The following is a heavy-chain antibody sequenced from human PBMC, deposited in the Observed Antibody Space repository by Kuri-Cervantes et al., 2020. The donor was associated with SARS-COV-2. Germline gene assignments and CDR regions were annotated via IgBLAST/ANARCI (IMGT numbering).Heavy chain of an antibody. J-gene: IGHJ4*02. CDR3: ARTQSGTVFGVVATFDS. D-gene: IGHD3-3*01. CDR1: GGSVNSGSYD. CDR2: IFYSGRT. V-gene: IGHV4-61*01. Sequence: SETLSLTCTVSGGSVNSGSYDWSWIRQPPGKGLEWLGDIFYSGRTNYNPSLKSRITMSVDTSKDQFSLKFTSVTVADTAVYYCARTQSGTVFGVVATFDSWGQGILVTVSS.